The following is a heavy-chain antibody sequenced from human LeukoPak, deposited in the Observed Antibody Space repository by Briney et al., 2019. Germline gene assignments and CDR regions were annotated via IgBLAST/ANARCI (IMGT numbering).Heavy chain of an antibody. Sequence: SETLSLTCAVYGGSFSGYYWSWIRQPPGKGLEWIGSIYYSGSTYYNPSLKSRVTISVDTSKNQFSLKLSSVTAADTAVYYCARFAKIAGIRGFDYWGQGTLVTVSS. D-gene: IGHD6-13*01. J-gene: IGHJ4*02. CDR1: GGSFSGYY. V-gene: IGHV4-34*01. CDR3: ARFAKIAGIRGFDY. CDR2: IYYSGST.